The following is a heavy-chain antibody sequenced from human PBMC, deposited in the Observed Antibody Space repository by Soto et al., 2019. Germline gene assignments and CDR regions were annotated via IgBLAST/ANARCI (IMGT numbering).Heavy chain of an antibody. CDR2: ISSIGST. D-gene: IGHD3-9*01. J-gene: IGHJ6*01. Sequence: SWSVAGGSIVGGDCFRICIRKSPGKGLEVRGDISSIGSTYYNPSLKSRVSVSRDTSKNQFSLKLSSVTNTETAVYYCARALVIRPYYYPGMAVWGQGTTVTVSS. CDR1: GGSIVGGDCF. CDR3: ARALVIRPYYYPGMAV. V-gene: IGHV4-30-4*01.